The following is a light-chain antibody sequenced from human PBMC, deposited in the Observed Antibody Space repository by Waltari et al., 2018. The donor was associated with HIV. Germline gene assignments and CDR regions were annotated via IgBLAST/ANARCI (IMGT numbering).Light chain of an antibody. J-gene: IGLJ2*01. CDR2: GNN. Sequence: QSVLTQPPSVSGAPGQRVTISCTGSSSNIGAVYDVHWYQQLPGTAPKLLTYGNNNRPSGVPDRFSGSKSGTSASLAITGLQAEDEADYYCQSYDRSLSGSVFGGGTKLTVL. CDR1: SSNIGAVYD. V-gene: IGLV1-40*01. CDR3: QSYDRSLSGSV.